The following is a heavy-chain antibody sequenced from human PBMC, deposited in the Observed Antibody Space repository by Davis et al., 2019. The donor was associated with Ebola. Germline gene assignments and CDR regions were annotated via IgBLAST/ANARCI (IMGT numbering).Heavy chain of an antibody. CDR1: GGSFSGCY. Sequence: MPSETLSLTCAVYGGSFSGCYWSWIRQPPGKGLEWIGEINHSGSTNYNPSLKSRVTISVDTSKNQFSLKVNSVTAADTAVYYCARRSGKFDPWGQGTLVTVSS. V-gene: IGHV4-34*01. CDR3: ARRSGKFDP. J-gene: IGHJ5*02. CDR2: INHSGST. D-gene: IGHD3-10*01.